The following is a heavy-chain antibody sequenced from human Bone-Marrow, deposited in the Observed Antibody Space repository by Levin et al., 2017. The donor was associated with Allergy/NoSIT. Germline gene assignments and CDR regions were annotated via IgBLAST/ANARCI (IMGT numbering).Heavy chain of an antibody. CDR1: GISVTSNY. CDR2: IYGGDTT. V-gene: IGHV3-66*01. J-gene: IGHJ4*02. Sequence: LGESLKISCEASGISVTSNYMSWVRQAPGKGLEWVSVIYGGDTTYYVDSVKGRFTISRDNSKNTLYLQMNSLRAEDTAVYYCARDEGPGKYTYGELDYWGQGTLVTVSS. CDR3: ARDEGPGKYTYGELDY. D-gene: IGHD5-18*01.